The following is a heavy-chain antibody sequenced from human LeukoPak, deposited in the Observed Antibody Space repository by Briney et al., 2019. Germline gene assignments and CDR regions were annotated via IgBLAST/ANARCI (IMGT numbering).Heavy chain of an antibody. J-gene: IGHJ4*02. Sequence: SETLSLTCTVSGDSISSYYWNWIRQPPGKGLEWIGNIRYSGSTNYNPSLKSRVTMSVDTSKNQFSLKLSSVTAADTAVYYCARTHLTGYPDYWGQGTLVTVSS. CDR3: ARTHLTGYPDY. CDR1: GDSISSYY. V-gene: IGHV4-59*12. CDR2: IRYSGST. D-gene: IGHD3-9*01.